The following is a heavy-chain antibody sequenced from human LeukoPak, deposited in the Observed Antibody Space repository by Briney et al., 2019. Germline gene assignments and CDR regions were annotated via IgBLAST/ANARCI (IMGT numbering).Heavy chain of an antibody. CDR2: INPKSGGT. CDR1: GYTFTDYY. D-gene: IGHD2/OR15-2a*01. J-gene: IGHJ4*02. CDR3: AKLEQTFDFHY. Sequence: ASVKVSCKASGYTFTDYYMHWVRQAPGQGLEWMGWINPKSGGTNYAQKFQGRVTMTRETSISTAFMELRRLKSDDTAVYYCAKLEQTFDFHYWGQGTLVTVSS. V-gene: IGHV1-2*02.